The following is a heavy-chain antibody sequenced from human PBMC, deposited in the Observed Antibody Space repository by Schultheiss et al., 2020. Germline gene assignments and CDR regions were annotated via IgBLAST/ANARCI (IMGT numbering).Heavy chain of an antibody. Sequence: GGFLRLSCSASGFTFSSYAMHWVRQAPGKGLEYVSAISSNGGSTYYADSVKGRFTISRDNSKNTLYLQMNSLRAEDTAVYYCARGTGYSSYDGFDIWGQGTMVTVSS. J-gene: IGHJ3*02. CDR1: GFTFSSYA. D-gene: IGHD6-19*01. V-gene: IGHV3-64*04. CDR2: ISSNGGST. CDR3: ARGTGYSSYDGFDI.